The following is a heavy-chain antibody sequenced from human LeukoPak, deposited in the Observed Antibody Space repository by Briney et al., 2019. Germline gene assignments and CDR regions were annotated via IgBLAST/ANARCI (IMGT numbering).Heavy chain of an antibody. CDR1: GFTFSGYA. J-gene: IGHJ3*02. CDR3: ARVGVARAFDI. V-gene: IGHV3-64*02. Sequence: AGSLSLSCAASGFTFSGYAMHWVRQAPGKGLEYVSAITNNGGSTYYADSVKGGFTISRNNTKNTLYLQMGSLRAEDVAVYHCARVGVARAFDIWGQGTMVTVSS. CDR2: ITNNGGST.